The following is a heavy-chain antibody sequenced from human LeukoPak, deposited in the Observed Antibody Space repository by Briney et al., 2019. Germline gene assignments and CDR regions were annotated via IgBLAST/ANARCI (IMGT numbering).Heavy chain of an antibody. Sequence: PSGTLSLTCAVSGGSISSSNWWSWVRQPPGKGLEWIGEIYHSGSTNYNPSLKSRVTISVDKSKNQFSLKLSSVTAADTAVYYCARPSIGSNSEFDYWGQGTLVTVSS. CDR2: IYHSGST. CDR3: ARPSIGSNSEFDY. V-gene: IGHV4-4*02. J-gene: IGHJ4*02. CDR1: GGSISSSNW. D-gene: IGHD4-23*01.